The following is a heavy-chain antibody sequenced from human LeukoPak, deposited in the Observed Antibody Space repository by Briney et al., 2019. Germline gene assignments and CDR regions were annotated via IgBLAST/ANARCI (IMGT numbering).Heavy chain of an antibody. CDR2: ISISGTTT. CDR1: GFNFSTYE. V-gene: IGHV3-48*03. CDR3: ARDRVSRLTTVTTQPTFDY. D-gene: IGHD4-17*01. J-gene: IGHJ4*02. Sequence: PGGSLRLSCAASGFNFSTYEMNWVRHAPGKGLEWISYISISGTTTYYADSVKGRFSIDRDNAKSSLYLQMNNLTADDSGFYFCARDRVSRLTTVTTQPTFDYWGQGALVTVSS.